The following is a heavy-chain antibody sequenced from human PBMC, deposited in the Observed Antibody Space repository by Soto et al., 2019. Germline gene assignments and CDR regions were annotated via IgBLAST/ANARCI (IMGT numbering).Heavy chain of an antibody. CDR1: GFTFSSYG. CDR2: ISYDGSNK. CDR3: AKDPYSNYRLIDY. J-gene: IGHJ4*02. V-gene: IGHV3-30*18. D-gene: IGHD4-4*01. Sequence: QVQLVESGGGVVQPGRSLRLSCAASGFTFSSYGMHWVRQAPGKGLEWVAVISYDGSNKYYADSMKGRFTISRDNSKNTLSLQMNSLRAEDTAVYYCAKDPYSNYRLIDYWGQGALVTVSS.